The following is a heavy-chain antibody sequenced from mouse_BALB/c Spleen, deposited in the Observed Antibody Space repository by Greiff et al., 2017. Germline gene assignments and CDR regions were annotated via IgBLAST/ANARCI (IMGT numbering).Heavy chain of an antibody. CDR3: AREGFYDYAGFAY. J-gene: IGHJ3*01. V-gene: IGHV14-3*02. CDR1: GFNIKDTY. CDR2: IDPANGNT. D-gene: IGHD2-4*01. Sequence: EVQLQQSGAELVKPGASVKLSCTASGFNIKDTYMHWVKQRPKQGLEWIGRIDPANGNTKYDPKFQGKATITADTSSNTAYLQLSSLTSEDTAVYYCAREGFYDYAGFAYWGQGTLVTVSA.